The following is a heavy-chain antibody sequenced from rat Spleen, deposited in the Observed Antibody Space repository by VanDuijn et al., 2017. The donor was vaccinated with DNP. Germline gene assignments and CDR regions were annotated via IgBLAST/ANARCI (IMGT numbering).Heavy chain of an antibody. Sequence: EVQLVESGGGPVQPGRSLKLSCVASGFIFSNYWMTWIRQAPGKGLEWVASISSGGGNTYYRDSVKGRFTISRDNAKNTQYLQMDSLRSEDTATYYCAYVYYGYFDYWGQGVMVTVSS. CDR3: AYVYYGYFDY. CDR1: GFIFSNYW. V-gene: IGHV5-31*01. J-gene: IGHJ2*01. CDR2: ISSGGGNT. D-gene: IGHD1-6*01.